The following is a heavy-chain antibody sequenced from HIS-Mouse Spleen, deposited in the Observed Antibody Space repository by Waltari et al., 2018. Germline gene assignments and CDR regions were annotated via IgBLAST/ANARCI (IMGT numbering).Heavy chain of an antibody. CDR1: GYTFTSYD. Sequence: QVQLVQSGAEVKKPGASVKVSCKASGYTFTSYDINWVRQATGQGLEWMGWRNPKSGNTGCAQSVQGRVTMTRNTSISTAYMELISLRSEDTAVYYCARGYDFWSGYYYYYYGMDVWGQGTTVTVSS. V-gene: IGHV1-8*01. CDR3: ARGYDFWSGYYYYYYGMDV. CDR2: RNPKSGNT. J-gene: IGHJ6*02. D-gene: IGHD3-3*01.